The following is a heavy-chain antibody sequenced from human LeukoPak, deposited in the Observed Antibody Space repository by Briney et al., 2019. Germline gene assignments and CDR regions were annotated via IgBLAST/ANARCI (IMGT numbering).Heavy chain of an antibody. D-gene: IGHD2-2*01. CDR1: GYTLTELS. V-gene: IGHV1-24*01. Sequence: ASVKVSCEVSGYTLTELSMHWVRQAPGKGLEWMGGFDPEDGETIYAQKFQGRVTMTEDTSTDTAYMELSSLRSEDTAVYYCATVVVGLVPAYGNFDYWGQGTLVTVSS. CDR2: FDPEDGET. J-gene: IGHJ4*02. CDR3: ATVVVGLVPAYGNFDY.